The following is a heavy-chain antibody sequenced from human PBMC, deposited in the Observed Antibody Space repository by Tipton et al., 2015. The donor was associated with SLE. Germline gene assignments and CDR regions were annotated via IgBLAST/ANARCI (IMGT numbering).Heavy chain of an antibody. CDR3: AREGGSYTAFDY. Sequence: TLSLTCNVSGGSISSNYWSWIRQPPGKGLEWIGYIYYSGTTNYNPSLKSRVTISVDTSKNQFSLKLSSVTAADTAVYYCAREGGSYTAFDYWGQGTLVTVSS. CDR1: GGSISSNY. V-gene: IGHV4-59*01. CDR2: IYYSGTT. J-gene: IGHJ4*02. D-gene: IGHD1-26*01.